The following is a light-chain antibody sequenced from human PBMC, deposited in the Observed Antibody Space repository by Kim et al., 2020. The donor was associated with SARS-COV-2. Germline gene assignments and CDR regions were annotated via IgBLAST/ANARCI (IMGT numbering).Light chain of an antibody. V-gene: IGLV3-21*04. CDR2: YDS. Sequence: PGKTARITCGGNNIGSKSVHWYQQKQGQAPVLVIYYDSDRPSGIPERFSGSNSGNTATLTISRVEAGDEADYYCQVWDSSSDHLYVFGTGTKVTVL. CDR3: QVWDSSSDHLYV. CDR1: NIGSKS. J-gene: IGLJ1*01.